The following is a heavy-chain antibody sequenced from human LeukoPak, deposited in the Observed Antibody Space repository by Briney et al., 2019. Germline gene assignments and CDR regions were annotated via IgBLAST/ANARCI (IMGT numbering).Heavy chain of an antibody. CDR3: ARDPGWASVVVPAAIDY. CDR2: ISSSSSYI. CDR1: GFTFSSYS. D-gene: IGHD2-2*01. V-gene: IGHV3-21*01. Sequence: GGSLRLSCAASGFTFSSYSMNWVRQAPGKGLEWVSSISSSSSYIYYADSVKGRFTISRDNAKNSLYLQMNSLRAEDTAVYYCARDPGWASVVVPAAIDYWGQGTLVTVSS. J-gene: IGHJ4*02.